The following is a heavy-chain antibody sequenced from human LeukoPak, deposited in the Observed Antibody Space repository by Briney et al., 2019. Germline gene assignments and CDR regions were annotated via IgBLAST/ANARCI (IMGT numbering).Heavy chain of an antibody. CDR2: ISYDGSNK. CDR3: ARDSPSGYYYGDAEYFQH. Sequence: PGGSLRLSCAASGFSFSSYAMRWVRQAPGKGLEWVAVISYDGSNKYYADSVKGRFTISRDNSKNTLYLQMNSLRAEDTAVYYCARDSPSGYYYGDAEYFQHWGQGTLVTVSS. V-gene: IGHV3-30*04. CDR1: GFSFSSYA. J-gene: IGHJ1*01. D-gene: IGHD3-22*01.